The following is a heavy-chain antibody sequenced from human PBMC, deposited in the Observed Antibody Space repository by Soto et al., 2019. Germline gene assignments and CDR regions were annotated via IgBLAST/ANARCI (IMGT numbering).Heavy chain of an antibody. J-gene: IGHJ6*02. D-gene: IGHD6-6*01. CDR1: GGSISSSNW. CDR2: IYHSGST. Sequence: PSETLSLTCAVSGGSISSSNWWSWVRQPPGKGLEWIGEIYHSGSTNCNPSLKSRVTISVDKSKNQFSLKLSSVTAADTAVYYCARDRGGSSAYGMDVWGQGXTVTV. CDR3: ARDRGGSSAYGMDV. V-gene: IGHV4-4*02.